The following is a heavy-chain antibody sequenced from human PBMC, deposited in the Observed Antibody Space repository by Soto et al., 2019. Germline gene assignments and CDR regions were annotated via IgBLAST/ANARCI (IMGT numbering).Heavy chain of an antibody. J-gene: IGHJ5*02. Sequence: EVQLVESGGGLVQPGGSLRLSCAASGFTFSSYSMNWVRQAPGKGLEWVSYISSSSSNIYYADSVKGRFTISRDIAQNSLDLQMKCLRDEDTAVYYCAREGGNLNWFDPWGQGTLVTVSS. CDR2: ISSSSSNI. V-gene: IGHV3-48*02. CDR3: AREGGNLNWFDP. CDR1: GFTFSSYS. D-gene: IGHD1-26*01.